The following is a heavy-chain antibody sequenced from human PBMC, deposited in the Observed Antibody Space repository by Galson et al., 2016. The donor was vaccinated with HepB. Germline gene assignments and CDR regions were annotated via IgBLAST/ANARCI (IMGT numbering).Heavy chain of an antibody. J-gene: IGHJ4*02. Sequence: SLRLSCAASEFTFSETYMTWIRQAPGKGLEWISYITSSGGLSYYADSMEGRFTISRDNAKNSVYLQINSLRAEDTAVYYCAREGLHLGELSAQFDYWGQGTLVTVSS. CDR3: AREGLHLGELSAQFDY. CDR2: ITSSGGLS. D-gene: IGHD3-16*02. V-gene: IGHV3-11*01. CDR1: EFTFSETY.